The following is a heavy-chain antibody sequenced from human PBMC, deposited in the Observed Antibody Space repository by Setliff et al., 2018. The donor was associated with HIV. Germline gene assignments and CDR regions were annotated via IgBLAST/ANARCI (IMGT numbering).Heavy chain of an antibody. CDR2: INPTGAST. Sequence: ASVKVSCKASGYTFTDYYIHWVRQAPGQGLEWMGIINPTGASTTYAQQVQGRVTMTRDTSTSTVYMELSSLRSEDTAVYFCARTSPLYSRTFDAFDIWGQGTMVTVSS. J-gene: IGHJ3*02. CDR1: GYTFTDYY. CDR3: ARTSPLYSRTFDAFDI. D-gene: IGHD6-13*01. V-gene: IGHV1-46*01.